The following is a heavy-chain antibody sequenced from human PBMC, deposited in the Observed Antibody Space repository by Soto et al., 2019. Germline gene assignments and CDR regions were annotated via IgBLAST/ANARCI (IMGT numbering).Heavy chain of an antibody. CDR1: GFTFSSYA. D-gene: IGHD2-2*01. V-gene: IGHV3-23*01. J-gene: IGHJ1*01. CDR2: ISGSGGST. Sequence: VQLLESGGGLVQPGGSLRLSCAASGFTFSSYAMSWVRQAPGKGLEWVSAISGSGGSTYYADSVKGRFTISRDNSKNTLYLQMNSLRAEDTAVYYCAKDEIVVVPAAIPAEYFQHWGQGTLVTVSS. CDR3: AKDEIVVVPAAIPAEYFQH.